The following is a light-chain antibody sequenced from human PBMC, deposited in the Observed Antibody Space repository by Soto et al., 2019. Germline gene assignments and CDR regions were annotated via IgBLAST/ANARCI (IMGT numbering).Light chain of an antibody. CDR3: QQYSSYSTWT. Sequence: DIQMTQSPSTLSASEGERVTITCRASQSISSRLAWYQQKPGKAPQVLIYKASSLQSGVASRFSGSGSGTEFTLTNSSLQPDDFATYYCQQYSSYSTWTFGQGTKVDIK. CDR2: KAS. CDR1: QSISSR. V-gene: IGKV1-5*03. J-gene: IGKJ1*01.